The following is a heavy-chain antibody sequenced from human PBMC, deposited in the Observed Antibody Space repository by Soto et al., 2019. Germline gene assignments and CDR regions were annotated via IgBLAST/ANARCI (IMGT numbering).Heavy chain of an antibody. CDR2: IIPMFDTP. Sequence: QVQLVQSGAEVKKPGSSVKVSCKASGGTFSSDSFSWVRQAPGQGLEWMGGIIPMFDTPIYAQKFQDRVTITADESTSTAYRQLSSLSSGDTAVYYCARSGGLDRDFNYWGQGSLVTVSS. J-gene: IGHJ4*02. V-gene: IGHV1-69*12. CDR1: GGTFSSDS. D-gene: IGHD2-15*01. CDR3: ARSGGLDRDFNY.